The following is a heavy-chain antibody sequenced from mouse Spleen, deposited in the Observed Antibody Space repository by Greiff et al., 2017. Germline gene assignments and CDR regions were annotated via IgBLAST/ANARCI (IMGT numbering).Heavy chain of an antibody. CDR2: IYPGNSDT. D-gene: IGHD4-1*01. Sequence: EVQLQQSGTVLARPGASVKMSCKASGYSFTSYWMHWVKQRPGQGLEWIGAIYPGNSDTSYNQKFKGKAKLTAVTSASTAYMELSSLTNEDSAVYYCTRNWDPWYFDVWGAGTTVTVSS. CDR1: GYSFTSYW. CDR3: TRNWDPWYFDV. J-gene: IGHJ1*01. V-gene: IGHV1-5*01.